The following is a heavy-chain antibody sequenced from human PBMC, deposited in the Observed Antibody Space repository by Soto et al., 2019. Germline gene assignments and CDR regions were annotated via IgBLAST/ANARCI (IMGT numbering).Heavy chain of an antibody. CDR3: ASGIQLWLRRINNGYSG. CDR2: IIPMFGTA. V-gene: IGHV1-69*12. CDR1: GGTFSTYA. D-gene: IGHD5-18*01. Sequence: QVQLVQSGAEVKKPESSVKVSCKAPGGTFSTYAISWFRQAPGQGLEWMGGIIPMFGTANYAQRCQDRVTITADESTNTVYMELSSLRSEDTAVYFCASGIQLWLRRINNGYSGWGQGTLVTVSS. J-gene: IGHJ4*02.